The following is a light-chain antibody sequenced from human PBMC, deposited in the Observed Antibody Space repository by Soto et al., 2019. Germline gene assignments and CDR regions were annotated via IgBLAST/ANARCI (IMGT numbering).Light chain of an antibody. Sequence: QSALTQPASVSGSPGQSISISCTGTSSDVGGYNHVSWYQQHPGKAPKVMIFEVSNRPSGVSNRFSGSKSGNTASLIISGLQAEDEADYYCSSYTSRTTVVFGGGTKVTVL. CDR3: SSYTSRTTVV. CDR1: SSDVGGYNH. J-gene: IGLJ2*01. V-gene: IGLV2-14*01. CDR2: EVS.